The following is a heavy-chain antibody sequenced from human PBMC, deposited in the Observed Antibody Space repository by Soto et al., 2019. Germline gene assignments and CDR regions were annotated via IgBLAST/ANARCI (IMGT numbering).Heavy chain of an antibody. V-gene: IGHV6-1*01. CDR3: ARGVAGSGFDL. CDR1: GERVCRYTAA. J-gene: IGHJ4*02. Sequence: SHALSSTGVISGERVCRYTAAWNWIRSSPSRGLEWLGRTYYRSNWRHDYAVSVKSRITVNPDTSKNHFSLQLNSVTPDDTAAYYCARGVAGSGFDLWGQGTLVTVYS. D-gene: IGHD6-19*01. CDR2: TYYRSNWRH.